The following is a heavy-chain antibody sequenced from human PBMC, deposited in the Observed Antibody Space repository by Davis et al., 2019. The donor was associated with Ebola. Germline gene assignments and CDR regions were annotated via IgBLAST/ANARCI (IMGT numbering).Heavy chain of an antibody. CDR3: ARHDYDFWSGYYGGNWFDP. J-gene: IGHJ5*02. Sequence: MPSETLSLTCTVSGDSISSYCWSWIRQPPGKGLEWIGYIYYSGSTNYNPSLKSRVTISVDTSKNQFSLKLSSVTAADTAVYYCARHDYDFWSGYYGGNWFDPWGQGTLVTVSS. CDR2: IYYSGST. D-gene: IGHD3-3*01. CDR1: GDSISSYC. V-gene: IGHV4-59*08.